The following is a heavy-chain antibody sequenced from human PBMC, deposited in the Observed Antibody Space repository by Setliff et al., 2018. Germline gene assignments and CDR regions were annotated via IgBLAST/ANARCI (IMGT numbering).Heavy chain of an antibody. CDR2: IGGHNDDP. CDR1: GYPFNNYG. J-gene: IGHJ4*02. CDR3: ARDRPMVVVADNLALFDY. D-gene: IGHD2-15*01. Sequence: ASVKVSCKASGYPFNNYGISWLRQTPGQGLEWMGWIGGHNDDPLFAQKFQGRVTMTTDTSTTTAYLELKSLRSDDTAVYYCARDRPMVVVADNLALFDYWGQGTLVTVSS. V-gene: IGHV1-18*01.